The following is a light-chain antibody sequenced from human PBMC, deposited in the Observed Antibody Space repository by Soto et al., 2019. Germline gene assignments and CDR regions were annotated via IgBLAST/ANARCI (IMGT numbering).Light chain of an antibody. CDR1: QSVSDN. CDR3: QQYNDWPLT. V-gene: IGKV3D-15*01. CDR2: GAS. J-gene: IGKJ4*01. Sequence: IVLTPSPAAPSVSPGERVPLSCRASQSVSDNLAWYQQKPGQAPRLLIYGASIRATDIPARFSGSGSGTEFSLTISSLQSEDFAVYYCQQYNDWPLTFGGGTKVDIK.